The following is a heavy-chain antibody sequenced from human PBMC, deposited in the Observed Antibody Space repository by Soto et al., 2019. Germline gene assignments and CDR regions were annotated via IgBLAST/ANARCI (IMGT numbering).Heavy chain of an antibody. CDR1: GGSFSGYY. CDR2: TNHSGST. Sequence: SETLSLTCAINGGSFSGYYWSWIRQPPGKGLKWIGETNHSGSTNYNPSLKRRANIAVDSAKAPFSLTVRSVTAAVTAVYYCARVMIKQLGYNWNPRGNWFDPWGQGALVTVSS. V-gene: IGHV4-34*01. J-gene: IGHJ5*02. CDR3: ARVMIKQLGYNWNPRGNWFDP. D-gene: IGHD1-20*01.